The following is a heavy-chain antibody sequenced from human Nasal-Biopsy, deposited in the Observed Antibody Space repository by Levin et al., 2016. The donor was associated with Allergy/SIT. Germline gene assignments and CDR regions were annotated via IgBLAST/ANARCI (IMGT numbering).Heavy chain of an antibody. Sequence: ASVKVSCKASGYSFTGYYIHWVRQAPGRGLEWVGLIDPSGGHTSYAQKFQGRVTMTRDTSTNTVYMELSSLTTEDTAVYYCARDGSGNYGGPRFYFDYWGQGTLVTVSS. CDR3: ARDGSGNYGGPRFYFDY. CDR1: GYSFTGYY. D-gene: IGHD4-23*01. V-gene: IGHV1-46*01. CDR2: IDPSGGHT. J-gene: IGHJ4*02.